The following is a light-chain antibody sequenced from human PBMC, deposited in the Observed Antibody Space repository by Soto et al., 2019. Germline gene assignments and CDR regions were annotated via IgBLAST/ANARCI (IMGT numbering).Light chain of an antibody. J-gene: IGKJ1*01. CDR1: QSISTY. CDR2: AAS. Sequence: DIQMTPSPSSLSASLGDRVTITCRASQSISTYLDWYQQKPGMAPQLLVSAASSLQSGVPSRFSGSGSGTDFTLTISSLQPDDFATYYWQQSNSTPWTFGQGTNVEI. V-gene: IGKV1-39*01. CDR3: QQSNSTPWT.